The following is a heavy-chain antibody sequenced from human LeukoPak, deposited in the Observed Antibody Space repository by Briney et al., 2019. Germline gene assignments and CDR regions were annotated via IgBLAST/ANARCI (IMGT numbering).Heavy chain of an antibody. Sequence: SETLSLTCAVSGGSISSGGYSWSWIRQPPGKGLEWIGYIYRSGSTYYNPSLKSRVTISVDRSKNQFSLKLSSVTAADTAVYYCAMGYYGSGSSIPQNYFDYWGQGTLVTVSS. CDR1: GGSISSGGYS. J-gene: IGHJ4*02. CDR2: IYRSGST. CDR3: AMGYYGSGSSIPQNYFDY. D-gene: IGHD3-10*01. V-gene: IGHV4-30-2*01.